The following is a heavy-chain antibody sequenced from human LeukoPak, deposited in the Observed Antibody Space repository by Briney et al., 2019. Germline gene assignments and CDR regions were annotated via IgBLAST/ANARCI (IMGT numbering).Heavy chain of an antibody. CDR1: GGIFSSYA. CDR2: IIPIFGTA. V-gene: IGHV1-69*05. D-gene: IGHD2-2*02. CDR3: ASSIGYCSSTSCYRVSADYYYYVDV. Sequence: SVKVSCKASGGIFSSYAISWVRQAPGQGLEWMGGIIPIFGTANYAQKFQGRVTITTVESTSTAYMELSSLRSEDTAVYYCASSIGYCSSTSCYRVSADYYYYVDVWGKGTTVTASS. J-gene: IGHJ6*03.